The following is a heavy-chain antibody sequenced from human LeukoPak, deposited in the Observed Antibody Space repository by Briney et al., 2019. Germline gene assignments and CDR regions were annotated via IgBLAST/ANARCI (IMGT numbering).Heavy chain of an antibody. J-gene: IGHJ4*02. V-gene: IGHV7-4-1*02. CDR3: AREGYGDYPSYYFDY. CDR1: GYTFTSYG. D-gene: IGHD4-17*01. CDR2: INTNTGNP. Sequence: ASVKVSCKASGYTFTSYGFTWVRQAPGQGLEWMGWINTNTGNPTYAQGFTGRFVFSLDTSVSTAYLQTSSLKAEDTAVYYCAREGYGDYPSYYFDYWGQGTLVTVSS.